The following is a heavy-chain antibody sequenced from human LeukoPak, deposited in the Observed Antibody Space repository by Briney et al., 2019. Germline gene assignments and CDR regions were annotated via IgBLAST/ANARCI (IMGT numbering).Heavy chain of an antibody. CDR3: ARRGPPLGYCSGGSCYNAEYFQH. Sequence: ASVKVSCKASGYTFTGYYMHWVRQAPGQGLEWMGRIIPILGIANYAQKFQGRVTITADKSTSTAYMELSSLRSEDTAVYYCARRGPPLGYCSGGSCYNAEYFQHWGQGTLVTVSS. D-gene: IGHD2-15*01. CDR2: IIPILGIA. CDR1: GYTFTGYY. J-gene: IGHJ1*01. V-gene: IGHV1-69*02.